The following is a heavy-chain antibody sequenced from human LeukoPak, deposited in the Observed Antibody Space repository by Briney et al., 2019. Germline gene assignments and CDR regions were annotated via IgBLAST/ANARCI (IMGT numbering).Heavy chain of an antibody. Sequence: GGSLRLSCAASGFTFSSYAMSWVRQAPGKGLEWVSAISGSGSSTYYADSVKGRFTISSDNSNNTLYLQMNSLRAEDTAVYYGAKSKSGCSSTSCYAISFDYWGQGTLVTVSS. CDR2: ISGSGSST. CDR3: AKSKSGCSSTSCYAISFDY. J-gene: IGHJ4*02. CDR1: GFTFSSYA. V-gene: IGHV3-23*01. D-gene: IGHD2-2*01.